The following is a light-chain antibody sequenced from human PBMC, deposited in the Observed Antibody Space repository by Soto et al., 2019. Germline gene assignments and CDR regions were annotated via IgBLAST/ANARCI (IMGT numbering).Light chain of an antibody. CDR2: GAS. CDR1: QSVSSSY. CDR3: QQSGSSPIT. Sequence: EIALTQSPGTLSLSPGERATFSCRASQSVSSSYLAWYQQKPGQAPRLLIYGASSRATGIPDRFSGSGSGTDFTLTISRLEPEDFAVYYCQQSGSSPITFGQGTRLEIK. V-gene: IGKV3-20*01. J-gene: IGKJ5*01.